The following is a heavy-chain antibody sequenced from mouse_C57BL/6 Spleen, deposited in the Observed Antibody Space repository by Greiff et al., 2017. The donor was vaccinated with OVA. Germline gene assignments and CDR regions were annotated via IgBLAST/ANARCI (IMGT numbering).Heavy chain of an antibody. D-gene: IGHD1-1*01. J-gene: IGHJ2*01. V-gene: IGHV1-69*01. CDR3: ARLGVYGSSYYFDY. Sequence: QVQLKQPGAELVMPGASVKLSCKASGYTFTSYWMHWVKQRPGQGLEWIGEIDPSDSYTNYNQKFKGKSTLTVDKSSSTAYMQLSSLTSEDSAVYYCARLGVYGSSYYFDYWGQGTTLTVSS. CDR2: IDPSDSYT. CDR1: GYTFTSYW.